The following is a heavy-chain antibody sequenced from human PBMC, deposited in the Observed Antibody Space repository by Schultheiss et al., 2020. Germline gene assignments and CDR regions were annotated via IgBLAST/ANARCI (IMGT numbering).Heavy chain of an antibody. CDR1: GGSISSGGYY. D-gene: IGHD6-6*01. Sequence: SETLSLTCTVSGGSISSGGYYWSWIRQHPGKGLEWIGYIYYSGSTYYNPSLKSRLTISVDTSKNQFSLKLSSVTAADTAVYYCARDQAARPSWFDPWGQGTLVTVSS. CDR2: IYYSGST. V-gene: IGHV4-31*03. J-gene: IGHJ5*02. CDR3: ARDQAARPSWFDP.